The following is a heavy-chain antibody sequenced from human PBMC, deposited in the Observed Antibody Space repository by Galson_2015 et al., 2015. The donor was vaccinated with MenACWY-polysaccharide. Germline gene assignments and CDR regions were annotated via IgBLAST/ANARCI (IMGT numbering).Heavy chain of an antibody. J-gene: IGHJ3*01. Sequence: SETLSLTCTVSGGSINSRSYHWGWIRQPPGKGLEWIGIIYYRGNTYYNPSLESRVTISVDTSNNQFSLMLSSVTAADTALYYCARAPTPYCSSTSCFNKYAFDVCGQGTMVTVSS. CDR2: IYYRGNT. D-gene: IGHD2-2*01. CDR1: GGSINSRSYH. CDR3: ARAPTPYCSSTSCFNKYAFDV. V-gene: IGHV4-39*01.